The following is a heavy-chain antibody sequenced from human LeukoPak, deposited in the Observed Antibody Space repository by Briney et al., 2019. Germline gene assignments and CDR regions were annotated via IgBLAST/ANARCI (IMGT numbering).Heavy chain of an antibody. Sequence: GGSLRLSCAASGFTVSSNYMSWVRQAPGKGLEWVSVIYSGGSTYYADSVKGRFTISRDNSKNSLYLQMNSLRAEDTAVYYCARGLLLGERTTVDYWGQGTLVTVSS. J-gene: IGHJ4*02. CDR1: GFTVSSNY. V-gene: IGHV3-53*01. CDR2: IYSGGST. CDR3: ARGLLLGERTTVDY. D-gene: IGHD3-16*01.